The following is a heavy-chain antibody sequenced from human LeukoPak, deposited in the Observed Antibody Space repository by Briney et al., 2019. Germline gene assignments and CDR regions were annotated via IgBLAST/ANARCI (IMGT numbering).Heavy chain of an antibody. CDR1: GFTFSSYW. CDR2: IKQDGSEK. Sequence: GGSLRLSCAASGFTFSSYWMSWVRQAPGKGLEWVANIKQDGSEKYYVDSVKGRFTISRDNAKNSLYLQMNSLRAEDTAVYYCARVRYDYVWGSYLSNHDAFDIWGQGTMVTVSS. J-gene: IGHJ3*02. CDR3: ARVRYDYVWGSYLSNHDAFDI. D-gene: IGHD3-16*01. V-gene: IGHV3-7*01.